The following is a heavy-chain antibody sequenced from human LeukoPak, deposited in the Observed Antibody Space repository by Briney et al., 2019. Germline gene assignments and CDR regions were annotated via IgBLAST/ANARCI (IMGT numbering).Heavy chain of an antibody. Sequence: PSETLSLTCTVSGGSISSYYWSWIRQPPGKGLEWIGYIYYSGSTNYNPSLKSRVIISVDTSKNQFSLKLSSVTAADTAVYYCARGLNSSGWYPFDYWGQGTLVTVSS. CDR2: IYYSGST. J-gene: IGHJ4*02. CDR3: ARGLNSSGWYPFDY. D-gene: IGHD6-19*01. V-gene: IGHV4-59*01. CDR1: GGSISSYY.